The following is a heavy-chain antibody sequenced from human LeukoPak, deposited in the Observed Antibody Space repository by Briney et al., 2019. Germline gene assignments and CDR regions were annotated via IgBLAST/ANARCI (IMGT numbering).Heavy chain of an antibody. CDR2: INHSVST. V-gene: IGHV4-34*01. D-gene: IGHD2-21*02. CDR1: GGSFSAYY. CDR3: ARGGFYCGGDCYVDY. J-gene: IGHJ4*02. Sequence: SETLSLTCAVYGGSFSAYYWSWIRQPPGKGLEWIGEINHSVSTNYNPSLKSRVTISVDTSKNQFSLKLSSVTAADTAVYYCARGGFYCGGDCYVDYWGQGTLVTVSS.